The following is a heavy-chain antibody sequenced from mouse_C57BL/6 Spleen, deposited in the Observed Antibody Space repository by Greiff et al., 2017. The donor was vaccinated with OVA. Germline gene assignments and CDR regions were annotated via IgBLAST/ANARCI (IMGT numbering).Heavy chain of an antibody. D-gene: IGHD3-2*02. Sequence: QVQLQQSGPELVKPGASVKISCKASGYSFTSYYIHWVKQRPGQGLEWIGWIYPGSGNTKYNEKFKGKATLTADTSSSTAYMQLSSLTSEDSAVYYCARPRLRNYFDYWGQGTTLTVSS. V-gene: IGHV1-66*01. CDR3: ARPRLRNYFDY. CDR2: IYPGSGNT. CDR1: GYSFTSYY. J-gene: IGHJ2*01.